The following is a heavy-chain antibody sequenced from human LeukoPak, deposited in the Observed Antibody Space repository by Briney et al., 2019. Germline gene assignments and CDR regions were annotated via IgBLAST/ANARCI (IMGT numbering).Heavy chain of an antibody. CDR1: GFIFNNYG. CDR3: AKGSSGYFFDL. D-gene: IGHD3-22*01. CDR2: ISNDGGGT. J-gene: IGHJ4*02. Sequence: QPGGSLRLSRAASGFIFNNYGLVWVRQAPGKGLEWVSAISNDGGGTTYADFVKGRFSVSRDNSKNTLFLQMNSLRAEDTALYYCAKGSSGYFFDLWGQGTLVTVSS. V-gene: IGHV3-23*01.